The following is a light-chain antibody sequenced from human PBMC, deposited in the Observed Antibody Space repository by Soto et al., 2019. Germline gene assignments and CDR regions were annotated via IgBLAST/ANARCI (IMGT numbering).Light chain of an antibody. CDR3: QQCTNWPPYT. V-gene: IGKV3-15*01. Sequence: DIVMTQSPATLSVSPGERATLSCRASQSISNNLAWYQQKPGQAPRLLIYDASTRATGVPARFSGSGSGTEFTLTISSLQSEDFAVYYCQQCTNWPPYTFGPGTKVDIK. CDR1: QSISNN. J-gene: IGKJ3*01. CDR2: DAS.